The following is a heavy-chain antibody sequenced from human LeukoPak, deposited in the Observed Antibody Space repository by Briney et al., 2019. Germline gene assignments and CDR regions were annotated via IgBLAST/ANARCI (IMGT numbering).Heavy chain of an antibody. CDR2: ISGSGGST. V-gene: IGHV3-23*01. CDR1: GFTFSSYA. CDR3: AKDRAEFGMITFGGVMPRYGPLDY. D-gene: IGHD3-16*01. J-gene: IGHJ4*02. Sequence: GGSLRLSCAASGFTFSSYAMSWVRQAPGKGLEWVSAISGSGGSTYYADSVKGRFTISRDNSKNTLYLQMNSLRAEDTAVYYCAKDRAEFGMITFGGVMPRYGPLDYWGQGTLVTVSP.